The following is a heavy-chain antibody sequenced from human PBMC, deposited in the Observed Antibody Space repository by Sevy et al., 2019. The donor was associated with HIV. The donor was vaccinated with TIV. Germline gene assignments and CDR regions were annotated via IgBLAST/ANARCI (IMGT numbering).Heavy chain of an antibody. J-gene: IGHJ4*02. CDR1: GYTFTSYG. CDR2: ISAYNRIT. Sequence: GSVKVSCKASGYTFTSYGISWVRQAPGQGLERKGWISAYNRITNYAQQFQARVTMTTDTSTSTAYMELRRLRSDDTAVYYCARAVEMATITRYYFDYWGQGTLVFVSS. D-gene: IGHD5-12*01. CDR3: ARAVEMATITRYYFDY. V-gene: IGHV1-18*01.